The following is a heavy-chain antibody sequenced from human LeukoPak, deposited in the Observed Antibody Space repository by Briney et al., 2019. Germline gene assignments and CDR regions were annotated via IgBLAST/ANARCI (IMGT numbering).Heavy chain of an antibody. CDR1: GGSISISSYY. Sequence: SETLSLTCTVSGGSISISSYYWGWIRQPPGKGLEWIGSIYYTGRTYYNPSLKSRVSISVDTSKNQFSLKLSSVTAADTAVYYCASAHGSGSSNWFDPWGQGTLVTVSS. J-gene: IGHJ5*02. V-gene: IGHV4-39*07. D-gene: IGHD3-10*01. CDR3: ASAHGSGSSNWFDP. CDR2: IYYTGRT.